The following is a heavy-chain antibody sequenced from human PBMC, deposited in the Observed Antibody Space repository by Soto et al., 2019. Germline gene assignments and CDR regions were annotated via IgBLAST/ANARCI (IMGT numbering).Heavy chain of an antibody. J-gene: IGHJ4*02. CDR2: IIPIFGTA. CDR3: ARDRNCGGDCYLDY. D-gene: IGHD2-21*02. V-gene: IGHV1-69*01. Sequence: QVQLVQSGAEVKKTGSSVKVSCKASGGTFSSYAISWVRPAPGQGLEWMGGIIPIFGTANYAQKFQGRVTITADESTSTAYMELSSLRSEDTAVYYCARDRNCGGDCYLDYWGQGTLVTGSS. CDR1: GGTFSSYA.